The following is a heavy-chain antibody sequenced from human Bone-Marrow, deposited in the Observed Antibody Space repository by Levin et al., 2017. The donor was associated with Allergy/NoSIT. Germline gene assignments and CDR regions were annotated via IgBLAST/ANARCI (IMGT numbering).Heavy chain of an antibody. V-gene: IGHV3-21*01. CDR1: GFTFSSYS. CDR3: ARERTNWNDEPVVY. Sequence: GGSLRLSCAASGFTFSSYSMNWVRQAPGKGLEWVSSISSSSSYIYYADSVKGRFIISRDNAKNSLYLQMNSLRAEDTAVYYCARERTNWNDEPVVYWGQGTLVTVSS. CDR2: ISSSSSYI. D-gene: IGHD1-1*01. J-gene: IGHJ4*02.